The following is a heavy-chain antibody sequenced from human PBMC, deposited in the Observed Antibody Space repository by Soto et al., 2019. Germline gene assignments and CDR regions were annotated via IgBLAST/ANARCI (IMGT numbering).Heavy chain of an antibody. CDR2: ISYDGSNK. Sequence: QVQLVESGGGVVQPGRSLRLSCAASGFTFSSYAMHWVRQAPGKGLEWVAIISYDGSNKYYADSVKGRFTISRDNSKNTLYLQMNSLRAEDTAVYYCAREWSYDYWGQGTLVTVSS. CDR1: GFTFSSYA. CDR3: AREWSYDY. J-gene: IGHJ4*02. V-gene: IGHV3-30-3*01. D-gene: IGHD2-15*01.